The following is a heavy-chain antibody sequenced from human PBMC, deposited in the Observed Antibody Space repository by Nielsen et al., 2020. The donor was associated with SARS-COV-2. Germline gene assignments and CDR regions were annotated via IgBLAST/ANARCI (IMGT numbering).Heavy chain of an antibody. V-gene: IGHV4-31*03. CDR1: GGSISSGGHY. CDR3: ARERHDGSSDY. D-gene: IGHD3-16*01. J-gene: IGHJ4*02. CDR2: IYDNGTT. Sequence: SETLSLTCTVSGGSISSGGHYWTWIRQHPGKGLEWIGYIYDNGTTYYNPSLKSRVTISADTSKNQFSLNVTSVTAADTAVHYCARERHDGSSDYWGQGTLVTVSS.